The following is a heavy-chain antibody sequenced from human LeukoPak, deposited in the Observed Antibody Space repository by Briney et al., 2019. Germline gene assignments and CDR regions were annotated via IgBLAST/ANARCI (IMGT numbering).Heavy chain of an antibody. CDR1: GFTFSSYA. CDR2: ISGSGGST. D-gene: IGHD2-15*01. J-gene: IGHJ4*02. V-gene: IGHV3-23*01. CDR3: AKAVCGGSCYLWLFDLYYFDY. Sequence: GESLRLSCAASGFTFSSYAMSWVRQAPGKGLEWVSAISGSGGSTYYADSVKGRFTISRDNSKNTLYLQMNSLRAEDTAVYYCAKAVCGGSCYLWLFDLYYFDYWGQGTLVTVSS.